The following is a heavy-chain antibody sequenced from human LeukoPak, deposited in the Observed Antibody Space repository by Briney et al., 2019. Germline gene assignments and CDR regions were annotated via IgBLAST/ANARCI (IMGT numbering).Heavy chain of an antibody. CDR1: GGSISSYY. D-gene: IGHD2-2*01. V-gene: IGHV4-4*07. CDR2: IYTSGST. J-gene: IGHJ4*02. Sequence: PSETLSLTCTVSGGSISSYYWSWIRQPAGKGLEWIGRIYTSGSTNYNLSLKSRVTMSVDTSKNQFSLKLSSVTAADTAVYYCARERKDCSSTSCYGPWGQGTLVTVSS. CDR3: ARERKDCSSTSCYGP.